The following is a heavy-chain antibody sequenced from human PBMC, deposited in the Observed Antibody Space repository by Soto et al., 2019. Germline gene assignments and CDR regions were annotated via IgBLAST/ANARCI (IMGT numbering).Heavy chain of an antibody. D-gene: IGHD6-19*01. Sequence: PGGSLRLSCAASGFTFSSYDMHWVRQATGKGLEWVSAIGTAGDTYYPGSVKGRFTISRENAKNSLYLQMNSLRAGDTAVYYCARAYVSGWYASYYYYGMDVWGQGTTVTVSS. CDR3: ARAYVSGWYASYYYYGMDV. J-gene: IGHJ6*02. CDR2: IGTAGDT. V-gene: IGHV3-13*01. CDR1: GFTFSSYD.